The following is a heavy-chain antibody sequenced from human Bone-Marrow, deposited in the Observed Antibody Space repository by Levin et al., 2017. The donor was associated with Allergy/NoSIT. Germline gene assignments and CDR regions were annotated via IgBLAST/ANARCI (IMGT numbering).Heavy chain of an antibody. J-gene: IGHJ6*03. V-gene: IGHV6-1*01. Sequence: SETLSLTCAISGDSVSTNTGAWNWIRQSPSRGLEWLGRTYYRSKWYTDYAVSVEGRITITPDTSKNQFSLQLNSVTPDDTAVYYCARDVGEYSSGWSYYYFYYMDVWGKGTTVTVSS. D-gene: IGHD6-19*01. CDR3: ARDVGEYSSGWSYYYFYYMDV. CDR2: TYYRSKWYT. CDR1: GDSVSTNTGA.